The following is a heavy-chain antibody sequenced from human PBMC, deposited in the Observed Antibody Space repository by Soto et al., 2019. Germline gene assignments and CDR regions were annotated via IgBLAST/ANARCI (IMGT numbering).Heavy chain of an antibody. CDR2: IGGSDRSK. D-gene: IGHD6-19*01. CDR1: GFTFTNYA. Sequence: GGSLRLSCAASGFTFTNYAMSWVRQAPGKGLEWVSAIGGSDRSKSYADSVKGRFTISRDNSKNTLYLQMNSLRAEDTAVYYCAKHRSGGYYFYGMDVWGQGTTVTVSS. CDR3: AKHRSGGYYFYGMDV. V-gene: IGHV3-23*01. J-gene: IGHJ6*02.